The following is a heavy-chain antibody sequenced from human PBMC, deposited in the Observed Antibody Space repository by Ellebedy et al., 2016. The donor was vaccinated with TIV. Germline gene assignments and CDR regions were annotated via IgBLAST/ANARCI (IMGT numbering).Heavy chain of an antibody. J-gene: IGHJ4*02. Sequence: MPSETLSLTCAVSGGSFSGYFWSWIRQTPGKGLEWIGEINPSGTPNYNPSLKSRVTMSVDTPAKQFSLRLTSVTAADTAVYYCARARGQYLYGSGSYFTHWGQGEVVTVSS. D-gene: IGHD3-10*01. V-gene: IGHV4-34*01. CDR3: ARARGQYLYGSGSYFTH. CDR1: GGSFSGYF. CDR2: INPSGTP.